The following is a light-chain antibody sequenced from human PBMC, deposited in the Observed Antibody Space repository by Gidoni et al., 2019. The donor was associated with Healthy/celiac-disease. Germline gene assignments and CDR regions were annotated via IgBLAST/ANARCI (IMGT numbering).Light chain of an antibody. CDR2: AAS. Sequence: DIQTTQSPSSLSASVGDRVTITCRASQSISSYLNWYQQKPGKAPKLLIYAASSLQSGVPSRFSGSGSGTDFTLTISSLQPEDFANYYCQQSYSTPGTFGQGTKLEIK. CDR1: QSISSY. CDR3: QQSYSTPGT. J-gene: IGKJ2*01. V-gene: IGKV1-39*01.